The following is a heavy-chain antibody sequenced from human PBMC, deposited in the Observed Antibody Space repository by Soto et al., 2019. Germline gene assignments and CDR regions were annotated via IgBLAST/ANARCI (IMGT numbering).Heavy chain of an antibody. Sequence: QVQLVQSGAEVKKPGASVKVSCKASGYTFTSYAMHWVRQAPGQRLEWMGWINAGNGNTKYSQKFQGRVTITRDTSASTAYIELSSLRSEDTVVYYCARGGQWPFFLHWGQGTLVTVSS. CDR2: INAGNGNT. V-gene: IGHV1-3*01. J-gene: IGHJ1*01. CDR3: ARGGQWPFFLH. CDR1: GYTFTSYA. D-gene: IGHD6-19*01.